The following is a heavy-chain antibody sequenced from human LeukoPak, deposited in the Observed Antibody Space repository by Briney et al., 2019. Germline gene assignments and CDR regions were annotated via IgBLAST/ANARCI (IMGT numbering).Heavy chain of an antibody. Sequence: SETLSLTCTVSGGSISSYYWSWIRRPPGKGLEWIGYIYTSGSTNYNPSLKSRVTISVDTSKNQFSLKLSSVTAADTAVYYCARSRWSNLFDYWGQGTLVTVSS. CDR1: GGSISSYY. CDR3: ARSRWSNLFDY. J-gene: IGHJ4*02. CDR2: IYTSGST. D-gene: IGHD4-23*01. V-gene: IGHV4-4*09.